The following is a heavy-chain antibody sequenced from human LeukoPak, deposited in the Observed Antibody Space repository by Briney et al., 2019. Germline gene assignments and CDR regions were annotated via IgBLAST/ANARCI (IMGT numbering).Heavy chain of an antibody. D-gene: IGHD3-10*01. CDR2: IYYSGST. J-gene: IGHJ4*02. V-gene: IGHV4-61*05. Sequence: SETLSLTCTVSGGSISSSSYYWGWIRQPPGKGLEWIGYIYYSGSTNYNPSLKSRVTISVDTSKNQFSLKLSSVTAADTAVYYCAVLRFWPLYYFDYWGQGTLVTVSS. CDR3: AVLRFWPLYYFDY. CDR1: GGSISSSSYY.